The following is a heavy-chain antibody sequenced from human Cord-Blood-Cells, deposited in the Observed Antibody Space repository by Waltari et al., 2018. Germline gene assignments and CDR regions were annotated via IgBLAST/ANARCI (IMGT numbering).Heavy chain of an antibody. J-gene: IGHJ4*02. CDR2: IKHSGST. CDR1: GGSFSGYY. V-gene: IGHV4-34*01. CDR3: ARGRGIAAAAD. Sequence: QEQLQQWGAGLLKPSETLSLTCAVYGGSFSGYYWSGIRQPPGKGVEWIGEIKHSGSTNYNPSLKSRVTISVHTSKNQFSLKLSSVTAADTAVYYCARGRGIAAAADWGQGTLVTVSS. D-gene: IGHD6-13*01.